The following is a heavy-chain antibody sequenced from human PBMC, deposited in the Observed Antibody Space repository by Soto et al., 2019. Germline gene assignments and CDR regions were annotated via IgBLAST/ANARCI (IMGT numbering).Heavy chain of an antibody. V-gene: IGHV3-30-3*01. D-gene: IGHD2-2*01. CDR3: ARDWTGYVSAYFPDY. CDR2: ISSDGVNT. CDR1: DLAFSRHH. J-gene: IGHJ4*02. Sequence: GSLSLSCSVSDLAFSRHHIHLVRQAPCRGLEWVAIISSDGVNTNYADSVKGRFTISRDNSRNTVYLQMNSLISDDTALYYCARDWTGYVSAYFPDYWGQGTVVTVYS.